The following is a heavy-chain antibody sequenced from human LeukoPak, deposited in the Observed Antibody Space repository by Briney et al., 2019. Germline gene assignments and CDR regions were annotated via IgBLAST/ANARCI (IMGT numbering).Heavy chain of an antibody. Sequence: GTSVKVSCKASGYTFTAYYVQWVRQAPGQGLEWMGRINPNSGSANYAQKFQGRVTVTRDTSISTVYMELKWLISDDTAVYYCARAGLNGDYVSDSWGQGTLVTVSS. D-gene: IGHD4-17*01. CDR3: ARAGLNGDYVSDS. CDR1: GYTFTAYY. J-gene: IGHJ4*02. V-gene: IGHV1-2*06. CDR2: INPNSGSA.